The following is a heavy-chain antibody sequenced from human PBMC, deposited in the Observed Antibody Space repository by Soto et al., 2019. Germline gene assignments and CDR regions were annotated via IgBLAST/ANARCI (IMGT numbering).Heavy chain of an antibody. CDR1: GFTVSSNY. V-gene: IGHV3-53*01. CDR3: ARDLEMATVGFDY. Sequence: GGSLRLSCAASGFTVSSNYMSWVRQAPGKGLEWVSVIYSGGSTYYADSVKGRFTISRDNSKNTLYLQMNSLGDEDTAVYYCARDLEMATVGFDYWGQGTLVTVSS. J-gene: IGHJ4*02. D-gene: IGHD3-3*01. CDR2: IYSGGST.